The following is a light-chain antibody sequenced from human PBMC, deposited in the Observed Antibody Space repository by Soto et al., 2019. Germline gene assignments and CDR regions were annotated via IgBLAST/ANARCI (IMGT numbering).Light chain of an antibody. Sequence: QPASVSGSPGQSIAISCTGTSSDVGRYNYVSWFQQHPGKAPKLMIYDVSNRPSGVSDRFSGSKSGNTASLTISGLQAEDEADYYCSSYTSSNTFVFGTGTKLTVL. CDR3: SSYTSSNTFV. J-gene: IGLJ1*01. CDR1: SSDVGRYNY. CDR2: DVS. V-gene: IGLV2-14*01.